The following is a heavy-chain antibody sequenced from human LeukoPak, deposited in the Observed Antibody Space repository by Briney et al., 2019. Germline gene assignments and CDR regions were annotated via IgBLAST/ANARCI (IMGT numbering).Heavy chain of an antibody. V-gene: IGHV4-61*02. Sequence: SETLSLTCTVSGGSISSGSYYWSWIRQPAGKGLEWIGRIYTSGSTNYNPSLKSRVTMSVDTSKNQFSLKLSSVIAADTAVYYCARDLYLRFLEWSDAFDIWGQGTMVTVSS. CDR3: ARDLYLRFLEWSDAFDI. D-gene: IGHD3-3*01. CDR1: GGSISSGSYY. J-gene: IGHJ3*02. CDR2: IYTSGST.